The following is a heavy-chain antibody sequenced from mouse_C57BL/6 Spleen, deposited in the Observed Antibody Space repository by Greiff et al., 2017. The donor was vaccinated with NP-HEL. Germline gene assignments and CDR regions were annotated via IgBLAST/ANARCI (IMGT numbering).Heavy chain of an antibody. CDR2: IWGDGST. Sequence: VKVVESGPGLVAPSQSLSITCTVSGFSLTSYGVSWVRQPPGTGLEWLGVIWGDGSTNYHSALISRLSISKDNSKSQVFLKLNSLQTDDTATYYCAKATTGKGFDYWGQGTTLTVSS. D-gene: IGHD1-1*01. V-gene: IGHV2-3*01. CDR1: GFSLTSYG. CDR3: AKATTGKGFDY. J-gene: IGHJ2*01.